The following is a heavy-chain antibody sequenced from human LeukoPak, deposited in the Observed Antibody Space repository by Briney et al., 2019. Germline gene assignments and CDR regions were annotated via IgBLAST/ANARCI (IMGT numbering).Heavy chain of an antibody. CDR3: ARERDLTGYYNVLSGY. V-gene: IGHV3-21*01. D-gene: IGHD3-9*01. Sequence: GGSLRLSCAASGFTFSSYTMNWVRQAPGKWLEWVSSITSSSSYIYYADSVKGRFTISRDNANNSLYLQMNSLRAEDTAVYYCARERDLTGYYNVLSGYWGQGTLVTVSS. CDR1: GFTFSSYT. J-gene: IGHJ4*02. CDR2: ITSSSSYI.